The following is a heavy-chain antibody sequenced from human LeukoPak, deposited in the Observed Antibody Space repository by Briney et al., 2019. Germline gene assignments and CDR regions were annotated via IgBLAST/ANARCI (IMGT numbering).Heavy chain of an antibody. CDR3: ARDRGCGDCYPPANDAFDI. CDR1: GFTVSSNY. D-gene: IGHD2-21*02. CDR2: IYSGGYT. V-gene: IGHV3-66*01. J-gene: IGHJ3*02. Sequence: GGSLRLSCAASGFTVSSNYMSWVRQAPGKGLEWVSVIYSGGYTYYADSVKGRFTISRDNSKNTLYLQMNSLRAEDTAVYYCARDRGCGDCYPPANDAFDIWGQGAMVTVSS.